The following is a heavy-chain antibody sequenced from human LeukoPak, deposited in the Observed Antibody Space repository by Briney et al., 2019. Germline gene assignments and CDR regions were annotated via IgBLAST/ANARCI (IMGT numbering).Heavy chain of an antibody. CDR1: GFTFRSXS. CDR2: INSDGSTT. J-gene: IGHJ5*02. Sequence: PGGSLRLSCAASGFTFRSXSMXWVRQAPGXXXVWVSRINSDGSTTXXADSVKGRFTISRDNAKSTLYLQMNSLRGEDTAVYYCTRSDWFDPWGQGTLVTVPS. CDR3: TRSDWFDP. V-gene: IGHV3-74*01.